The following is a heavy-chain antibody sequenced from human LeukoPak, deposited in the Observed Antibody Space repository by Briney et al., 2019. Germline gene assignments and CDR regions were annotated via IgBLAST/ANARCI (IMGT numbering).Heavy chain of an antibody. J-gene: IGHJ4*02. CDR3: ARVHYDYVWGSYRHLDY. V-gene: IGHV1-18*01. CDR2: ISAYNGNT. D-gene: IGHD3-16*02. CDR1: GYTFTSYG. Sequence: ASVKVSCKASGYTFTSYGISWVRQAPGQGLEWMGWISAYNGNTNYAQKLQGRVTMTTDTSTSTAYTELRSLRSDDTAVYYCARVHYDYVWGSYRHLDYWGQGTLVTVSS.